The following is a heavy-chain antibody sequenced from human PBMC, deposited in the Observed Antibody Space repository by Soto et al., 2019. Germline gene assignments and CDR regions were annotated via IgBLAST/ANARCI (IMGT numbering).Heavy chain of an antibody. CDR2: IIPILGIA. CDR1: GGTFSSYT. D-gene: IGHD5-12*01. CDR3: ARGEMATIGDY. J-gene: IGHJ4*02. V-gene: IGHV1-69*02. Sequence: QVQLVQSGAEVKKPGSSVKVSCKASGGTFSSYTITWVRQAPGQGLEWMGRIIPILGIANYAQKCQGRVTITADKSTRTAYMELSSLRSEETAVYYCARGEMATIGDYWGQGALVTVSS.